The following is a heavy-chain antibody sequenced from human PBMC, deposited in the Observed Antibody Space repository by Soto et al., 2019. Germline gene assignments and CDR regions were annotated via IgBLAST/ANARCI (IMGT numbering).Heavy chain of an antibody. CDR2: ISSGGSTI. Sequence: GCLRLSCVASGVSFSDYEMNWVRQAPGKGLEWVACISSGGSTIHYGDAGRGRFTVSRANARNSLYLQMNTLSVDDTALYYCARDRAAGGYWGQGTLVTVTS. CDR1: GVSFSDYE. D-gene: IGHD6-13*01. J-gene: IGHJ4*02. V-gene: IGHV3-48*03. CDR3: ARDRAAGGY.